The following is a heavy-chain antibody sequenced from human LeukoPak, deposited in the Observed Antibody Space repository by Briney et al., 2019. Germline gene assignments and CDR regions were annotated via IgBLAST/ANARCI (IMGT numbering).Heavy chain of an antibody. CDR2: ISGSGGST. J-gene: IGHJ4*02. D-gene: IGHD5-18*01. CDR3: AKAGYSYDNYFDY. V-gene: IGHV3-23*01. Sequence: PGGSLRLSCAASGFTFSSYAMSWVRQAPGKGLEWVSAISGSGGSTYYADSVKGRFTISRDNSKNTLYLQMNSLGAEDTAVYYCAKAGYSYDNYFDYWGQGTLVTVSS. CDR1: GFTFSSYA.